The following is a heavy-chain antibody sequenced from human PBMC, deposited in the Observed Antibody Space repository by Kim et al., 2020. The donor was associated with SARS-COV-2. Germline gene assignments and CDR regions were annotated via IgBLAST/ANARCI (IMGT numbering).Heavy chain of an antibody. D-gene: IGHD3-9*01. V-gene: IGHV3-53*01. J-gene: IGHJ3*02. CDR3: ARDLTINDAFDI. CDR1: GLTVSTNY. Sequence: GGSLRLSCVASGLTVSTNYMNWIRQTPAKGLEWVSIIYAGGDADYGNSVKGRFPISRDISKNTVYLQMNNLRAEDTGVYFCARDLTINDAFDIWGQGTMVTVAS. CDR2: IYAGGDA.